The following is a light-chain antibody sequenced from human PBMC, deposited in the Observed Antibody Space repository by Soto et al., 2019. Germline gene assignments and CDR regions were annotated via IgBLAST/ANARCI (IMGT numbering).Light chain of an antibody. CDR2: EGA. V-gene: IGLV2-23*01. CDR1: TSFVGTYNF. J-gene: IGLJ1*01. CDR3: CSYVGASIYV. Sequence: QSVLTQPASVSGSAGQSIIISCTGTTSFVGTYNFVSWYQQHPGKAPQDLIYEGAKRPSGVSNRFSGSTSGSTASLTISGLQTEDEADYYCCSYVGASIYVFGTGTKVTVL.